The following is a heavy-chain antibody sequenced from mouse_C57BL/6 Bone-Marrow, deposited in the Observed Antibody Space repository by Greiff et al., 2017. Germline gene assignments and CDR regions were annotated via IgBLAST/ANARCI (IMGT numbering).Heavy chain of an antibody. Sequence: VQLQESGAELVRPGTSVKMSCKASGYTFTNYWIGWAKQRPGHGLEWIGDIYPGGGYTNYNEKFKGKATLTADKSSSTAYMQFSSLTSEDSAIYYCARCRAGYFDYWGQGTTLTVSS. CDR2: IYPGGGYT. J-gene: IGHJ2*01. D-gene: IGHD6-1*01. CDR3: ARCRAGYFDY. V-gene: IGHV1-63*01. CDR1: GYTFTNYW.